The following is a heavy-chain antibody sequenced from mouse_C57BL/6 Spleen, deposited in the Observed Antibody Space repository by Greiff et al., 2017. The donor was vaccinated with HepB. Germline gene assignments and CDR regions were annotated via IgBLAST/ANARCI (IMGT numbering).Heavy chain of an antibody. CDR3: AREGGITTVPATGYFDV. CDR1: GFTFSSYG. V-gene: IGHV5-6*01. CDR2: ISSGGSYT. D-gene: IGHD1-1*01. Sequence: EVQRVESGGDLVKPGGSLKLSCAASGFTFSSYGMSWVRQTPDKRLEWVATISSGGSYTYYPDSVKGRFTISRDNAKTTLYLQMSSLKSEDTAMYYCAREGGITTVPATGYFDVWGTGTTVTVSS. J-gene: IGHJ1*03.